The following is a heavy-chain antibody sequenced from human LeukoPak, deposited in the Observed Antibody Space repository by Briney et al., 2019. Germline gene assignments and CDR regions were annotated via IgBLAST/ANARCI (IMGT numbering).Heavy chain of an antibody. CDR2: ISYDGSNK. CDR1: GFTFSSYA. CDR3: ARVSFLEWSHPFDY. Sequence: GRSLRLSCAASGFTFSSYAMHWVRRAPGKGLEWVAVISYDGSNKYYADSVKGRFTISRDNSKNTLYLQMNSLRAEDTAVYYCARVSFLEWSHPFDYWGQGTLVTVSS. J-gene: IGHJ4*02. D-gene: IGHD3-3*01. V-gene: IGHV3-30-3*01.